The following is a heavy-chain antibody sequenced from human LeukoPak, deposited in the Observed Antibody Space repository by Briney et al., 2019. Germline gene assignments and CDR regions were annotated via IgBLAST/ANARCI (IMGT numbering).Heavy chain of an antibody. CDR2: ISYDGSNK. D-gene: IGHD1-26*01. V-gene: IGHV3-30*18. Sequence: GGSLRLSCAASGFTFSSYGMHWVRQAPGKGLEWVAVISYDGSNKYYADSVKGRFTISRDNSKNTLYLQMNSLRAEDTAVYYCAKDRVVGATTFSDCWGQGTLVTVSS. CDR3: AKDRVVGATTFSDC. J-gene: IGHJ4*02. CDR1: GFTFSSYG.